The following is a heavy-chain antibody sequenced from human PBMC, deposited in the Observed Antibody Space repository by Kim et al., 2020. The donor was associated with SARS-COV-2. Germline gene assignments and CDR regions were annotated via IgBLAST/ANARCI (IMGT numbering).Heavy chain of an antibody. CDR2: INHSGST. J-gene: IGHJ4*02. V-gene: IGHV4-34*01. CDR3: ARVHRRYYDSSGYYS. Sequence: SETLSLTCAVYGGSFSGYYWSWIRQPPGKGLEWIGEINHSGSTNYNPSLKSRVTISVDTSKNQFSLKLSSVTAADTAVYYCARVHRRYYDSSGYYSWGQG. CDR1: GGSFSGYY. D-gene: IGHD3-22*01.